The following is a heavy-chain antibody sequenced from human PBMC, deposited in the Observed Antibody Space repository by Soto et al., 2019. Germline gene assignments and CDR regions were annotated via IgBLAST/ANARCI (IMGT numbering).Heavy chain of an antibody. CDR1: GFTFSNYG. D-gene: IGHD5-12*01. CDR2: ISYDGSNK. J-gene: IGHJ4*02. Sequence: QVQLVESGGGVVQPGRSLRLSCVASGFTFSNYGMHWVRQAPGKGLEWVAVISYDGSNKYYADSVKGRFTISRDSSKNMLNLHMDSLRAEDTALYYCAKGGGYNSWNLFDYWGQGTLVTVSS. V-gene: IGHV3-30*18. CDR3: AKGGGYNSWNLFDY.